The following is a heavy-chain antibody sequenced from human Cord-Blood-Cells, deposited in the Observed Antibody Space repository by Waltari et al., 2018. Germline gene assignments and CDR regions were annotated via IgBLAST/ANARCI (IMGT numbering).Heavy chain of an antibody. CDR1: GGTFSSYD. V-gene: IGHV1-69*04. J-gene: IGHJ5*02. D-gene: IGHD6-19*01. CDR2: IIPILGIA. Sequence: QVQLVQSGAEVKKPGSSVKVSCKASGGTFSSYDVSWVPRAPGQGLEWMGGIIPILGIANYAQKFQGRVTITADESTSTAYMELSSLRSEDTAVYYCARGNSSGWYNWFDPWGQGTLVTVSS. CDR3: ARGNSSGWYNWFDP.